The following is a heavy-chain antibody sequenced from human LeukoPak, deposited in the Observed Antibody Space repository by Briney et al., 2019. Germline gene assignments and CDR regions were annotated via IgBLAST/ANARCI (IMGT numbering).Heavy chain of an antibody. V-gene: IGHV4-28*06. Sequence: SDTLSLTCTVSAYSMSSTNWCGWIRQPPGKELERIGYIYYSGNTDYNPSLKSRVIMSINTSKNQFSLKLTSVSALDTAVYYCAGGGNYYWAPDYWGQGTLVTVSS. CDR3: AGGGNYYWAPDY. J-gene: IGHJ4*02. CDR1: AYSMSSTNW. D-gene: IGHD3-10*01. CDR2: IYYSGNT.